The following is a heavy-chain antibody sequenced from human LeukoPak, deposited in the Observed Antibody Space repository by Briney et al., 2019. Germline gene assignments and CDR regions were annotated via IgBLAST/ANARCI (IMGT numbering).Heavy chain of an antibody. Sequence: HPGGSLRLSCAASGFTFSSYAMHWVRQAPGKGLEWVAVISYDGSNKYYADSVKGRFTISRDNSKNTLYLQMNSLRAEDTAVYYCARDRRGRYSSGWYLGYYYYGMDVWGQGTTVTVSS. CDR2: ISYDGSNK. J-gene: IGHJ6*02. V-gene: IGHV3-30*04. D-gene: IGHD6-19*01. CDR3: ARDRRGRYSSGWYLGYYYYGMDV. CDR1: GFTFSSYA.